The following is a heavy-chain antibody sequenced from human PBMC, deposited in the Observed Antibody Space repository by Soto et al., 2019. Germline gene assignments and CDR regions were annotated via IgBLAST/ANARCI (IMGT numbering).Heavy chain of an antibody. Sequence: GGSLRLSCAASGFTFSSYSMNWVRQAPGKGLEWVSYISSSSSTIYYADSVKGRFTISRDNAKNSLYLQMKSLRDEDTAVYYCAREDFWSGYTNYYGMDVWGQGTTVTVSS. CDR3: AREDFWSGYTNYYGMDV. CDR2: ISSSSSTI. D-gene: IGHD3-3*01. CDR1: GFTFSSYS. J-gene: IGHJ6*02. V-gene: IGHV3-48*02.